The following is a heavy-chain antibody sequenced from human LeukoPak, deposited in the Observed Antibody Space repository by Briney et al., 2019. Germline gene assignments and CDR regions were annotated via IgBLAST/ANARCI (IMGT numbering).Heavy chain of an antibody. V-gene: IGHV1-2*02. J-gene: IGHJ4*02. CDR2: INPNSGGT. Sequence: ASVKVSCKASGYTFSGYYMHWVRQAPGQGLEWMGWINPNSGGTNYAQKFQGRVTMTRDTSISTAYMELIRLRSADTAVYYCAREGGFYRPLDYSGQGTLVTVSS. CDR3: AREGGFYRPLDY. CDR1: GYTFSGYY. D-gene: IGHD3-3*01.